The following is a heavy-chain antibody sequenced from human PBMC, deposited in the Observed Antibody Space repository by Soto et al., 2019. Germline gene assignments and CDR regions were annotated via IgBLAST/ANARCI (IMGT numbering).Heavy chain of an antibody. Sequence: SETLSLTCTVSGGSLSNQYWVWVRQPAGKGLEWIGRTYISGNTNYNPSLGSRVTMSIDTSKNQFSLKLDSMTAADTAVYYCGGSSGYYYGVDVWGQGTTVTVSS. CDR3: GGSSGYYYGVDV. CDR2: TYISGNT. V-gene: IGHV4-4*07. CDR1: GGSLSNQY. D-gene: IGHD3-16*01. J-gene: IGHJ6*02.